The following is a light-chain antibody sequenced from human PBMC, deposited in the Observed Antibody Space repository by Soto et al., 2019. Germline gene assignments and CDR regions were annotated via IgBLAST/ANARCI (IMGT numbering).Light chain of an antibody. CDR3: QQYNNWYT. J-gene: IGKJ2*01. V-gene: IGKV3-20*01. CDR1: QSVSSSS. CDR2: GAS. Sequence: EIVLTQSPGTLSLSPGQRATLSCRASQSVSSSSLAWYQQRPGQAPRLLIYGASRRATGIPDRFSGSGSGTDFTLTISRLEPEDFAVYYCQQYNNWYTFGQGTRLEIK.